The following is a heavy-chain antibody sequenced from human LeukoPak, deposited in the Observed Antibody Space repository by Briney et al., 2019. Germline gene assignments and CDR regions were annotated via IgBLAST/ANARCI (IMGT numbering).Heavy chain of an antibody. CDR2: SADNT. CDR3: AKVRNTTTWYLGD. J-gene: IGHJ4*02. D-gene: IGHD6-13*01. CDR1: GFTFSTYA. V-gene: IGHV3-23*01. Sequence: GGSLRLPCAASGFTFSTYAMTWVRQAPGKGLEWVSGSADNTYYADSVKGRFTISRDNSKNTLYLQMNSLRVEDTAVYYCAKVRNTTTWYLGDWGQGTLVTVSS.